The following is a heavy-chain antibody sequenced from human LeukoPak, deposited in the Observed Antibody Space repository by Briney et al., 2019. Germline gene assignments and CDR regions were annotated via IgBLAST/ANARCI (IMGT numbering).Heavy chain of an antibody. D-gene: IGHD3-22*01. CDR3: ATNLYYYDSFDY. J-gene: IGHJ4*02. CDR1: GFTFSNAW. V-gene: IGHV3-66*01. CDR2: IYSGGST. Sequence: GGSLRLSCAASGFTFSNAWMSWVRQAPGKGLEWVSVIYSGGSTYYADSVKGRFTISRDNSKNTLCLQMNSLRAEDTAVYYCATNLYYYDSFDYWGQGTLVTVSS.